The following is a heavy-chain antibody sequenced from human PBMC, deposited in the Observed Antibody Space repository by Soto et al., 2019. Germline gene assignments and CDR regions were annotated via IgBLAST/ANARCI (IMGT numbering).Heavy chain of an antibody. D-gene: IGHD3-10*01. CDR3: AKDSRVTMVRGVIIPPGY. V-gene: IGHV3-23*01. J-gene: IGHJ4*02. CDR2: ISGSDGST. CDR1: GFTFSSYA. Sequence: EVQLLESGGGLVQPGGSLTLSCVASGFTFSSYAMSWVRQAPGKGLEWVSAISGSDGSTYYADSVKGRFTISRDNSKNTLYLQMSSLRAEDTAVYYCAKDSRVTMVRGVIIPPGYWGQGTLVTVSS.